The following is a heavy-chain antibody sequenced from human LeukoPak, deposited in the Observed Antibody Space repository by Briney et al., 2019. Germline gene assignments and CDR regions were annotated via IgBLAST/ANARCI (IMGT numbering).Heavy chain of an antibody. CDR3: ARALTGTTGYFDC. CDR1: GGSISSYY. D-gene: IGHD1-20*01. CDR2: ISYSGST. J-gene: IGHJ4*02. Sequence: SETLSLTWTVSGGSISSYYWSWIRQPPGKGLEWIGYISYSGSTNYNPSLKSRVSISVDTSKNQFSLKLSSVTAADTAVYFCARALTGTTGYFDCWGQGTLVTVSS. V-gene: IGHV4-59*01.